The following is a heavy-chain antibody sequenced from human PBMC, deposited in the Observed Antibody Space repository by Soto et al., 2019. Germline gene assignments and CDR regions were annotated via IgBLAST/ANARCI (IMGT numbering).Heavy chain of an antibody. V-gene: IGHV3-23*01. CDR3: AKTENFNGYYTAFDY. CDR1: GFSFAGYA. J-gene: IGHJ4*01. CDR2: ISGGGGST. Sequence: LRLSCAASGFSFAGYAVTWVRQAPGKGLEWAAAISGGGGSTYYADSVKGRFTISRDNSRNTLYLQMNSLTAGDAAVYFCAKTENFNGYYTAFDYWGRGTRVTVSS. D-gene: IGHD3-3*01.